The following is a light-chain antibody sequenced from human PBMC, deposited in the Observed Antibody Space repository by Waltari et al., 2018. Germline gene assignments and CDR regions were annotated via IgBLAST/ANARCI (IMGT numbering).Light chain of an antibody. Sequence: EIVLTQYPATLSLSPGERAPLSCRASQSVGISLAWYQQKPGQAPRLLIYDASNRATGIPVRFSGSGSGTDFTLTISSLEPEDFAVYYCQQRSKWPLTFGQGTKVEIK. CDR1: QSVGIS. CDR2: DAS. V-gene: IGKV3-11*01. CDR3: QQRSKWPLT. J-gene: IGKJ1*01.